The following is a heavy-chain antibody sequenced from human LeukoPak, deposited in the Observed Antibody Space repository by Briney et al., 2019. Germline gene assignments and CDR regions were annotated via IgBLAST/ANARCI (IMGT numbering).Heavy chain of an antibody. V-gene: IGHV4-34*01. CDR1: GGSVSGYY. D-gene: IGHD3/OR15-3a*01. CDR3: ARGLDHAKTGY. CDR2: IHPDGSS. Sequence: SETLSLTCAAYGGSVSGYYRSWIRQPPGKGLEWIGEIHPDGSSNYNPSLKSRVTISVDTSKNQFSLRLTSVTAADTALYYCARGLDHAKTGYWGQGTQVTVSS. J-gene: IGHJ4*02.